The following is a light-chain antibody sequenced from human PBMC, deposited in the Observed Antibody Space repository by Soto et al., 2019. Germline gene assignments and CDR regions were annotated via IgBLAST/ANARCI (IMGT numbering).Light chain of an antibody. CDR1: TSDVSTYKY. Sequence: QAVVTQPASVSGSPGQSVTISCTASTSDVSTYKYVSWYQQHPGRAPKVMIFDVNNRPSGVSNRFSGSKSGNTASLTISGLQAEDEAYYYCSSYIDSNTLVLFGGGTKLTVL. V-gene: IGLV2-14*03. CDR2: DVN. CDR3: SSYIDSNTLVL. J-gene: IGLJ2*01.